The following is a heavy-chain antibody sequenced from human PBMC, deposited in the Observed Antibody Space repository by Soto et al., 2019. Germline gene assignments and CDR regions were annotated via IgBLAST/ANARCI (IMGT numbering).Heavy chain of an antibody. J-gene: IGHJ5*02. CDR2: IIPIFGTA. V-gene: IGHV1-69*13. CDR1: GYNFTSHG. D-gene: IGHD1-26*01. Sequence: SVKVSCKTSGYNFTSHGISWVRQAPGQGLEWMGGIIPIFGTANYAQKFQGRVTITADESTSTAYMELSSLRFEDTAVYYCARAIVGPTTTGWLDPWGQGTLVTVSS. CDR3: ARAIVGPTTTGWLDP.